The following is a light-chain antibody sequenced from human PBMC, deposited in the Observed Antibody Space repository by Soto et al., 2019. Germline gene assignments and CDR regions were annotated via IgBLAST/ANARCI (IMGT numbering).Light chain of an antibody. V-gene: IGKV4-1*01. Sequence: DIVMTQSPDSLAVSLGERATISCKSSQILLDSSSTKNYLAWYRQKAAQPPQLLIYWASTREPGVPDRVSVSGSGTHFTLTISSLHAEDVAVYCFQQYYNTPLAFGGGTKVDIK. J-gene: IGKJ4*01. CDR1: QILLDSSSTKNY. CDR3: QQYYNTPLA. CDR2: WAS.